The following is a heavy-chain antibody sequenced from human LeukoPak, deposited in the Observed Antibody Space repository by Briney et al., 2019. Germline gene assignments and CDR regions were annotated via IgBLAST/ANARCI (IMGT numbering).Heavy chain of an antibody. CDR2: FDPEDGET. V-gene: IGHV1-24*01. Sequence: ASVKVSCKVSGYTLTELSMHWVRQAPGKGLEWMGGFDPEDGETIYAQKFQGRVTMTEDTSTDTAYMELSSLRSEGTAVYYCATDPMAGPEQPTAGLRYWGQGTLVTVSS. CDR3: ATDPMAGPEQPTAGLRY. D-gene: IGHD1/OR15-1a*01. J-gene: IGHJ4*02. CDR1: GYTLTELS.